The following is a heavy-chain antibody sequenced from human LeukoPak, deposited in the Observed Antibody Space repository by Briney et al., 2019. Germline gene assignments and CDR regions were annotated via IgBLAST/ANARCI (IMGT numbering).Heavy chain of an antibody. CDR3: ARDHYDYVWGSYRPAGFRFDP. CDR2: LSYDGSDK. CDR1: RFIFSSYA. J-gene: IGHJ5*02. V-gene: IGHV3-30*04. Sequence: GGSLRLSCAASRFIFSSYAMHWVRQAPGKGLEWVAVLSYDGSDKYYADSVKGRFTISRDNSRNTLYLQMNSLRTEDTAMYYCARDHYDYVWGSYRPAGFRFDPWGQGTLVTVSS. D-gene: IGHD3-16*02.